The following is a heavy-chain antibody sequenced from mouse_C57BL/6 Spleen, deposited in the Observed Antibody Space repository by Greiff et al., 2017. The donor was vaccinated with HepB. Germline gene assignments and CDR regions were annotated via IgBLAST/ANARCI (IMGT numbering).Heavy chain of an antibody. V-gene: IGHV1-18*01. J-gene: IGHJ2*01. Sequence: SGPELVKPGASVKIPCKASGYTFTDYNMDWVKQSHGKSLEWIGDINPNNGGTIYNQKFKGKATLTVDKSSSTAYMELRSLTSEDTAVYYCARRAYYSNRGYFDYWGQGTTLTVSS. D-gene: IGHD2-5*01. CDR1: GYTFTDYN. CDR2: INPNNGGT. CDR3: ARRAYYSNRGYFDY.